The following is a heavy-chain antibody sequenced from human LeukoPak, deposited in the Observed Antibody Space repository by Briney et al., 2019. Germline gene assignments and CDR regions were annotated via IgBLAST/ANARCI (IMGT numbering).Heavy chain of an antibody. CDR2: IYYSGST. J-gene: IGHJ4*02. V-gene: IGHV4-31*03. CDR1: GVSISSGGYY. CDR3: ARAAYSGSYHSDY. D-gene: IGHD1-26*01. Sequence: PSQTLSLTCTVSGVSISSGGYYWSWIRQHPGKGLEWIGYIYYSGSTYYNPSLKSRVTISVDTSKNQFSLKLSSVTAADTAVYYCARAAYSGSYHSDYWGQRTLVTVSS.